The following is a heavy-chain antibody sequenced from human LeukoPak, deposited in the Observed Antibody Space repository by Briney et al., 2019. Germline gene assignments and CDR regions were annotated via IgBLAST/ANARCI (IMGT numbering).Heavy chain of an antibody. Sequence: PGGSLRLSCAASGFTFSSYAMHWVRQAPGKGLEWVAVISYDGSNKYYADSVKGRFTISRDNSKNTLYLQMNSLRAEGTAVYYCASSVEMATITGYWGQGTLVTVSS. CDR1: GFTFSSYA. CDR3: ASSVEMATITGY. J-gene: IGHJ4*02. CDR2: ISYDGSNK. D-gene: IGHD5-24*01. V-gene: IGHV3-30*04.